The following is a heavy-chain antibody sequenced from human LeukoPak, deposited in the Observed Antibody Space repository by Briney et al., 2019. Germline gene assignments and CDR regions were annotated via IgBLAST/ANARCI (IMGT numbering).Heavy chain of an antibody. CDR1: GFTFSNAW. CDR2: IKSKTDGGTT. Sequence: GGSLRLSCAASGFTFSNAWMSWVRQAPGKGLEWVGRIKSKTDGGTTDYAAPVKGRFTISRDDSKNTLYLQMNSLKTEDTAVYYCTTGPGTDCSSTSCYAAKAEYYYYMDVWGKGTTVTVSS. D-gene: IGHD2-2*01. V-gene: IGHV3-15*01. J-gene: IGHJ6*03. CDR3: TTGPGTDCSSTSCYAAKAEYYYYMDV.